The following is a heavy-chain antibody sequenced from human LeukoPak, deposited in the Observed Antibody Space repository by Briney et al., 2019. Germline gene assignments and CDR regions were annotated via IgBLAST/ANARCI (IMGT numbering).Heavy chain of an antibody. CDR2: ISSSSSTI. CDR1: GFTFSSYS. Sequence: PGGSRRLSCAASGFTFSSYSMNWVRQAPGKGLEWVSYISSSSSTIYYADSVKGRFTISRDNAKTSLYLQMNSLRAEDTAVYYCARAQNWGSSYFDYWGQGTLVTVSS. D-gene: IGHD7-27*01. CDR3: ARAQNWGSSYFDY. J-gene: IGHJ4*02. V-gene: IGHV3-48*01.